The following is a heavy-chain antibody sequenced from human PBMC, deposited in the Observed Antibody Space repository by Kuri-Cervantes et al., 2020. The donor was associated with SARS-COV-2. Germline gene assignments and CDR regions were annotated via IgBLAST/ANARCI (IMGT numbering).Heavy chain of an antibody. V-gene: IGHV4-61*02. D-gene: IGHD2/OR15-2a*01. CDR3: ARVNIELVLPTPQVYFYMDV. CDR2: IYTSGTA. Sequence: SETLSLTCTVSGGSISSGSYYWSWIRQPAGKGLEWIGRIYTSGTANYNPSLRTRVTMSIGTSKNQFSLRLSSVTAADTAVYYCARVNIELVLPTPQVYFYMDVWGKGTTVTVSS. CDR1: GGSISSGSYY. J-gene: IGHJ6*03.